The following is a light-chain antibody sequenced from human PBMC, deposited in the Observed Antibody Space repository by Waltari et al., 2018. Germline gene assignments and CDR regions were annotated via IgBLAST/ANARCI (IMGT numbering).Light chain of an antibody. V-gene: IGKV1-39*01. CDR1: QSIGNY. J-gene: IGKJ1*01. Sequence: DIQITQSPSSLSASVGDRVAITCLASQSIGNYLNWYQQNPGQAPKLPIYALSTLQSGVPSRFSGGGSGTDFTLTITSLQPEDFATYTCQQTYSNPWTFGQGTKVEIK. CDR3: QQTYSNPWT. CDR2: ALS.